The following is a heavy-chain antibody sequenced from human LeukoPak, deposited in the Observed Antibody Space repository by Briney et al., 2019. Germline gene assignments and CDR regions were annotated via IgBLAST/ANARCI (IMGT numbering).Heavy chain of an antibody. J-gene: IGHJ4*02. V-gene: IGHV1-46*01. CDR2: INPSGGST. D-gene: IGHD3-22*01. CDR3: ARELTSSGYYEGVY. Sequence: ASVKVSCKASGYTFTSCGISWVRQAPGQGLEWMGIINPSGGSTSYAQKFQGRVTMTRDTSTSTVYMELSSLRSEDTAVYYCARELTSSGYYEGVYWGQGTLVTVSS. CDR1: GYTFTSCG.